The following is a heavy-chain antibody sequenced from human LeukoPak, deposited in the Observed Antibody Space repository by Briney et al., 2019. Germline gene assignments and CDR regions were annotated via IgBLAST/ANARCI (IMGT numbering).Heavy chain of an antibody. Sequence: PGGSLRLSCAASGFTFSSYAMSWVRQAPGKGPEWVSAISGSGGSTYYADSVKGRFTISRDNSKNTLYLQMNSLRAEDTAVYYCAKGDSSGWYRGGYFDYWGQGTLVTVSS. J-gene: IGHJ4*02. CDR2: ISGSGGST. D-gene: IGHD6-19*01. CDR3: AKGDSSGWYRGGYFDY. CDR1: GFTFSSYA. V-gene: IGHV3-23*01.